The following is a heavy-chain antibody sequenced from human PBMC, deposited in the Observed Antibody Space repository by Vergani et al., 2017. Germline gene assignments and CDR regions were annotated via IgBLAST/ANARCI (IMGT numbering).Heavy chain of an antibody. D-gene: IGHD3-22*01. CDR3: ARERGYYDSSGYYATGTFDY. J-gene: IGHJ4*02. V-gene: IGHV2-70*04. CDR1: GFSLSTSGMR. CDR2: IDWEDDK. Sequence: QVTLKESGPALVKPTQTLTLTCTFSGFSLSTSGMRVSWIRQPPGKALEWLARIDWEDDKFYSTSLKTRLTISKDTSKNQVVLTMTNMDPVDTATYYCARERGYYDSSGYYATGTFDYWGQGTLVTVSS.